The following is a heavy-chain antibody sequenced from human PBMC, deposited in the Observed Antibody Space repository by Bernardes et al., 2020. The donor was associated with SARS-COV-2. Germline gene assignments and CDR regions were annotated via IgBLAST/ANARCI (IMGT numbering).Heavy chain of an antibody. Sequence: GGSLRLSCAASGFTFSDHYMDWVRQAPGKGLEWVGRSSGNGNSSTTEYAASVKGRFTISRDDSKNSVYLQMNSLKIEDTAVYYCARDKWRPDYYYGLDVWGEGTKVTVSP. CDR2: SSGNGNSSTT. D-gene: IGHD5-12*01. CDR3: ARDKWRPDYYYGLDV. V-gene: IGHV3-72*01. CDR1: GFTFSDHY. J-gene: IGHJ6*04.